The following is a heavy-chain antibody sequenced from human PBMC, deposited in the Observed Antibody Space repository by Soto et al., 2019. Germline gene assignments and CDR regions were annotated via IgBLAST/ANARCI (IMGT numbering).Heavy chain of an antibody. D-gene: IGHD3-3*02. Sequence: QVQLVESGGGVVQPGTDLRISCEVSGFSLESHGMHWVRQFPGKGLEWVAVIWFDGSKKFYADSVQGRFTISRDNSKNRVYLDMTGLTGDAAALYYCVRGICNNATCWQGHLLNPWCQGTRVIASA. CDR2: IWFDGSKK. CDR3: VRGICNNATCWQGHLLNP. V-gene: IGHV3-33*01. CDR1: GFSLESHG. J-gene: IGHJ5*02.